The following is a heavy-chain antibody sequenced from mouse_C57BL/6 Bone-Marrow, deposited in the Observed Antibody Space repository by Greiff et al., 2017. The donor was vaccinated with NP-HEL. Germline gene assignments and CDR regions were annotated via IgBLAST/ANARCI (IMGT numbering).Heavy chain of an antibody. CDR1: GFSFTSYG. CDR3: ARNRWLLRGYYFDY. D-gene: IGHD2-3*01. Sequence: QVQLQQSGPGLVQPSQSLSITCTVSGFSFTSYGVHWVRQSPGKGLEWLGVIWSGGSTDYNAAFISRLSISTDNSNSHVFFKMNSLKADDTAIYYCARNRWLLRGYYFDYWGKGTTLTVSS. J-gene: IGHJ2*01. CDR2: IWSGGST. V-gene: IGHV2-2*01.